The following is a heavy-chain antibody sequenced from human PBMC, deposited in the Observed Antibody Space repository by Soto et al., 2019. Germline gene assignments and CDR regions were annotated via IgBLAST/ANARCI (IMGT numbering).Heavy chain of an antibody. CDR2: INAGYGNT. J-gene: IGHJ4*02. CDR1: GGTFSSFINYP. CDR3: ARDTGDGTFDF. V-gene: IGHV1-3*01. Sequence: ASVKVSCKSSGGTFSSFINYPINWVRQAPGQRLEWMGWINAGYGNTKSSQKFQDRVTISRDTSASTAYMELTSLRSEDTAVYYCARDTGDGTFDFWGQGTLVTVSS. D-gene: IGHD7-27*01.